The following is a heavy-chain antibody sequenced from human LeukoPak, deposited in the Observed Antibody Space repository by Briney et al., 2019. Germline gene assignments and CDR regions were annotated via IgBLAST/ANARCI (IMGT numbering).Heavy chain of an antibody. J-gene: IGHJ6*02. CDR2: IYYSGST. CDR3: ARLGRHSSSSGYYYYGMDV. D-gene: IGHD6-6*01. Sequence: SETLSLTCTVSGGSISSYYWSWIRQPPGKGLEWLGYIYYSGSTNYNPSLKSRVTISVDTSKNQFSLKLSSVTAADTAVYYCARLGRHSSSSGYYYYGMDVWGQGTTVTVSS. V-gene: IGHV4-59*08. CDR1: GGSISSYY.